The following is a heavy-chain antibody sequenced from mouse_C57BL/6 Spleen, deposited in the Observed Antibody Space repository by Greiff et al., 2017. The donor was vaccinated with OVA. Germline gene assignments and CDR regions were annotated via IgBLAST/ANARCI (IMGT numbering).Heavy chain of an antibody. CDR1: GYTFTSYW. D-gene: IGHD2-1*01. CDR3: ARYYYGNYGAMDY. Sequence: QVQLQQPGTELVKPGASVKLSCKASGYTFTSYWMHWVKQRPGQGLEWIGNITPSNGGTNYNEKYKSKATLTVDKSSSTAYMQLSSLTSEDSAVYFCARYYYGNYGAMDYWGQGTSVTVSS. V-gene: IGHV1-53*01. J-gene: IGHJ4*01. CDR2: ITPSNGGT.